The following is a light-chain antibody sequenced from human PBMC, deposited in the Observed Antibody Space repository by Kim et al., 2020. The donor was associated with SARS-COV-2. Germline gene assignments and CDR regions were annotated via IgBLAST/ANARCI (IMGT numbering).Light chain of an antibody. CDR2: DVS. V-gene: IGLV2-14*03. Sequence: SSTIACTGTSRAVGGYKYVSWYQQHPGKAPKLMIYDVSNRPSGVSNRFSGSKSDNTASLTISGLQAEDEADYYCSSYIRSSTTYVFGTGTKVTVL. CDR3: SSYIRSSTTYV. CDR1: SRAVGGYKY. J-gene: IGLJ1*01.